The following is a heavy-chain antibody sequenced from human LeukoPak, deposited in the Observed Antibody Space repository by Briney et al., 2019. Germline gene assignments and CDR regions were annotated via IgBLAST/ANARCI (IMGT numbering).Heavy chain of an antibody. J-gene: IGHJ4*02. CDR3: VRGSTLRHYQY. CDR2: IYYSGST. D-gene: IGHD3-16*01. CDR1: GGSFSGYY. Sequence: SETLSLTCAVYGGSFSGYYWTWTRRPPGKGLEWIGSIYYSGSTYYNPSLKSRTTVSVDTSKNQFSLKLSSVTAADTAVYYCVRGSTLRHYQYWGQGTLVTVSS. V-gene: IGHV4-34*01.